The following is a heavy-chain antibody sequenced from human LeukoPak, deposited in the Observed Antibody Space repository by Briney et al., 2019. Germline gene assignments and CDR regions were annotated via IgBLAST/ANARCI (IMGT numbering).Heavy chain of an antibody. CDR1: GFTFSSYS. Sequence: PGGSLRLSCAASGFTFSSYSMNWVRQAPGKGLEWVSSISSSSSYIYYADSVKGRFTISRDNAKNSLYLQMNSLRAEDTAVYYCARVWFGEPHLDYWGQGTPVTVSS. V-gene: IGHV3-21*01. D-gene: IGHD3-10*01. CDR2: ISSSSSYI. CDR3: ARVWFGEPHLDY. J-gene: IGHJ4*02.